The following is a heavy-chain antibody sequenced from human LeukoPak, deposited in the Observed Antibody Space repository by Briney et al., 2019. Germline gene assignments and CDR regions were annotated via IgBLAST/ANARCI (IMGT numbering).Heavy chain of an antibody. V-gene: IGHV3-21*01. CDR2: ISSSSSYI. J-gene: IGHJ4*02. Sequence: HPGGSLRLSCAASGFTFSSYSMTWVRQAPGKGLEWVSSISSSSSYIYYADSVKGRLTISRDNAKNSLYLQMNSLRAEDTAVYYCARDGRAGVWFGELPFDYWGQGTLVTVSS. CDR3: ARDGRAGVWFGELPFDY. CDR1: GFTFSSYS. D-gene: IGHD3-10*01.